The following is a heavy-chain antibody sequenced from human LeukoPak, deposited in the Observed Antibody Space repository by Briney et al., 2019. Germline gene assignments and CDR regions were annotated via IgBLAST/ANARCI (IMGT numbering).Heavy chain of an antibody. CDR1: GGSISSSSYY. Sequence: SETLSLTCTVSGGSISSSSYYWGWIRQPPGKGLEWIGSIYYSGTTYYNPSLKSRVTISVDTSKNQFSLKLSSVTAADTAVYYCARRPDLLYFDYWGQGTLSPSPQ. CDR3: ARRPDLLYFDY. V-gene: IGHV4-39*01. J-gene: IGHJ4*02. CDR2: IYYSGTT.